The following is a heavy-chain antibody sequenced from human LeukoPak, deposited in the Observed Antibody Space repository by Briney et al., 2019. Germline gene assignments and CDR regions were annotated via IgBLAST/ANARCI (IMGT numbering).Heavy chain of an antibody. V-gene: IGHV3-30*03. D-gene: IGHD6-6*01. CDR3: ARVYSSSAEHDY. J-gene: IGHJ4*02. CDR2: ISYDGSNK. Sequence: GGSLRLSCAASGFTFSSYGMHWVRQAPGKGLGWVAVISYDGSNKYYADSVKGRFTISRDNPKNTLYLQMNSLRAEDTAVYYCARVYSSSAEHDYWGQGTLVTVSS. CDR1: GFTFSSYG.